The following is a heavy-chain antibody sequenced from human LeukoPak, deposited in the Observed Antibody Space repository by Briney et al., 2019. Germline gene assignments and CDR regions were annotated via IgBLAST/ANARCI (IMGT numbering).Heavy chain of an antibody. V-gene: IGHV1-2*02. CDR2: INPNSGGT. J-gene: IGHJ6*03. D-gene: IGHD4-23*01. CDR1: GYTFTGYY. Sequence: GASVKVSCKASGYTFTGYYMHWVRQAPGQGLEWMGWINPNSGGTNYAQNFQGRVTMTRDTSISAAYMELSRLRSDDTAVYYCAREGTSVVYYYYYYMDVWGKGTTVTVSS. CDR3: AREGTSVVYYYYYYMDV.